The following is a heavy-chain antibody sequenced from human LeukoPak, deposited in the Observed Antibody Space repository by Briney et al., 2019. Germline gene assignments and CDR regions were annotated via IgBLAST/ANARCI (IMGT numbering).Heavy chain of an antibody. Sequence: GGSLRLSCVASGFPFSSYWMTWVRQAPGKGLEWVANIKQDGSKKSYVGSVKGRFTISRDNAKNSLYLQMNSLRAEDTAKYYCTRVGYIDEGIDYWGQGTLVTVSS. J-gene: IGHJ4*02. V-gene: IGHV3-7*04. D-gene: IGHD5-24*01. CDR3: TRVGYIDEGIDY. CDR1: GFPFSSYW. CDR2: IKQDGSKK.